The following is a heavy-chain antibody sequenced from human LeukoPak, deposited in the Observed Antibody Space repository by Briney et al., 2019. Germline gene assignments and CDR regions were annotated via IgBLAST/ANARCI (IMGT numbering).Heavy chain of an antibody. D-gene: IGHD2-2*02. J-gene: IGHJ4*02. CDR1: GFTFSNFA. CDR2: ISAGGT. Sequence: GGTLRLSCAASGFTFSNFAMNWVRQAPGKGLEWVSAISAGGTFYADFVKGRFTISRDNSKNTLNLQMNSLRVDDTAVYYCVKGLYTIDYWGQGTLVTVSS. CDR3: VKGLYTIDY. V-gene: IGHV3-23*01.